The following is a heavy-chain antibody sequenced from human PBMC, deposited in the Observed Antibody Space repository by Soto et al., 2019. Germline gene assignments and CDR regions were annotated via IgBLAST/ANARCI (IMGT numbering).Heavy chain of an antibody. V-gene: IGHV3-23*01. D-gene: IGHD6-13*01. CDR3: AKAMNFIAAARYGMDV. CDR1: GFTFSSYA. Sequence: LRLSCAASGFTFSSYAMSWVRQAPGKGLEWVSAISGSGGSTYYADSVKGRFTISRDNSKNTLYLQMNSLRAEDTAVYYCAKAMNFIAAARYGMDVWGQGTTVTVSS. CDR2: ISGSGGST. J-gene: IGHJ6*02.